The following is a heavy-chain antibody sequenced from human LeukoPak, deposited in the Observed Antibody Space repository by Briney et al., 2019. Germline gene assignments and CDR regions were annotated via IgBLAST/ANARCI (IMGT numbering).Heavy chain of an antibody. CDR1: GFTFSSYS. CDR3: ARAGPYYYDSSGYYPFDY. V-gene: IGHV3-64*01. D-gene: IGHD3-22*01. CDR2: ISSNGGST. J-gene: IGHJ4*02. Sequence: GGSLRLSCAASGFTFSSYSMHWVRQAPGKGLEYVSAISSNGGSTYYANSVKGRFTISRDNSKNPLYLQMGSLRAEDMAVYYCARAGPYYYDSSGYYPFDYWGQGTLVTVSS.